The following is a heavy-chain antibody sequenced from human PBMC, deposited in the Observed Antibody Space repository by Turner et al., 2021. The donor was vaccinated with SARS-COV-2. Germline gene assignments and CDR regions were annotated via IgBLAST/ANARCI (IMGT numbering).Heavy chain of an antibody. D-gene: IGHD1-26*01. CDR3: ARELAGRFGGATEIDY. V-gene: IGHV3-21*01. J-gene: IGHJ4*02. CDR1: GFTFSTYN. CDR2: ISSSSSYI. Sequence: EVQLVESGGGLVKPGGSLRLHCAAYGFTFSTYNMNWVRQAPGKGLEWVSSISSSSSYIYYADSVKGRFTISRDNAKNSLYLQMNSLRAEDTAVYYCARELAGRFGGATEIDYWGQGTLVTVSS.